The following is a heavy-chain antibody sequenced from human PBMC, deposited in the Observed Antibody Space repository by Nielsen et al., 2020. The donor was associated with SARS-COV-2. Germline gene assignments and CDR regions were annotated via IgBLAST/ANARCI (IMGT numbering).Heavy chain of an antibody. J-gene: IGHJ3*02. CDR3: ARSGSYEGAFDI. CDR2: ISSNGGST. Sequence: GESLKISCAASGFTFSSYAMHWVRQAPGKGLEYVSAISSNGGSTYYADSVKGRLTISRDNSKNTLYLQMGSLRAEDMAVYYCARSGSYEGAFDIWGQGTMVTVSS. V-gene: IGHV3-64*02. D-gene: IGHD1-26*01. CDR1: GFTFSSYA.